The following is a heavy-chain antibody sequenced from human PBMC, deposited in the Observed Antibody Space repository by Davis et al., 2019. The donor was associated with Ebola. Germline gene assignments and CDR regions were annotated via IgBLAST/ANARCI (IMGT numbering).Heavy chain of an antibody. CDR2: IKQDGSEK. D-gene: IGHD6-19*01. V-gene: IGHV3-7*01. J-gene: IGHJ4*02. CDR1: GFTFSSYW. CDR3: ARGPYSSGWYFDY. Sequence: GGSLRLSCAASGFTFSSYWMSWVRQAPGKGLEWVANIKQDGSEKYYVDSVKGRFTISRDNSKNTLYLQMGSLRAEDMAVYYCARGPYSSGWYFDYWGQGTLVTVSP.